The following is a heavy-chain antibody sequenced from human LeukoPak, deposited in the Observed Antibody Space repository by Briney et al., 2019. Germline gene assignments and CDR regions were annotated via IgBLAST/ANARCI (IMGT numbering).Heavy chain of an antibody. CDR3: ANGDYYGAGRAHY. CDR2: MFHSGSP. Sequence: SETPSLTCTVSGGSIRSHYWTWIRQPPGKGLEWLGYMFHSGSPNYNPSLKSRITISIDTSKNQFSLRLSSVTAADTAVYYCANGDYYGAGRAHYWGQGILVTVSS. V-gene: IGHV4-59*11. D-gene: IGHD3-10*01. CDR1: GGSIRSHY. J-gene: IGHJ4*02.